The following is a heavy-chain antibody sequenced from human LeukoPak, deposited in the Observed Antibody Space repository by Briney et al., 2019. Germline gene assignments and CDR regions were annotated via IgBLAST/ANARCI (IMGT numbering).Heavy chain of an antibody. D-gene: IGHD2-15*01. CDR1: GFTFSSYS. Sequence: GGSLRLSCAASGFTFSSYSMNWVRQAPGKGLEWVSSISSSSSYIYYADSVKGRFTISRDNAKNSLYLQMNSLRAEDTAVYYCAGGVVAATIDYWGQGTLVTVSS. CDR3: AGGVVAATIDY. V-gene: IGHV3-21*01. J-gene: IGHJ4*02. CDR2: ISSSSSYI.